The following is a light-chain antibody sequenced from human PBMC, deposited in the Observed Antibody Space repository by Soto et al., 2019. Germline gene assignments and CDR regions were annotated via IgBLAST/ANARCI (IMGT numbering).Light chain of an antibody. Sequence: EIVMTQSPATLSVSPGERATLSFRASQSVSSNLAWYQQKPGQAPRLLIYGASTRATGIPARFSGSGSGTEFTLPISSLQSEDFAVYYCQQYNNWPRTFGQGTKVDIK. V-gene: IGKV3-15*01. CDR3: QQYNNWPRT. CDR1: QSVSSN. J-gene: IGKJ1*01. CDR2: GAS.